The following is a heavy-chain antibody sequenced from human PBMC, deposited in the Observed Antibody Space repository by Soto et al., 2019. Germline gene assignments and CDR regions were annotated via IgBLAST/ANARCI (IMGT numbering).Heavy chain of an antibody. J-gene: IGHJ4*02. CDR3: AGDKGSIGADY. CDR1: GGSISSGGYY. CDR2: IYYSGST. V-gene: IGHV4-31*03. Sequence: QVQLQESGPGLVKPSQTLSLTCTVSGGSISSGGYYWSWIRQHPGKGLEWMGYIYYSGSTYYNPSLKSRVTKSVDTPKNHFSLKLSSVTAADTAVYYCAGDKGSIGADYWGQGTLVTVSS. D-gene: IGHD2-2*01.